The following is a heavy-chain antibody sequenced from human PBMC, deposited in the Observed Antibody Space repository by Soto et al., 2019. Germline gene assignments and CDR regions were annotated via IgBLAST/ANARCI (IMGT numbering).Heavy chain of an antibody. CDR2: IYYSGST. Sequence: PSETLSLTCPVSGGSISSYYWSWIRQPPGKGLEWIGYIYYSGSTNYNPSLKSRVTISVDTSKNQFSLKLSSVTAADTAVYYCASLKSDYDFWSGYYTYYFDYWGQGTLVTVSS. D-gene: IGHD3-3*01. CDR1: GGSISSYY. CDR3: ASLKSDYDFWSGYYTYYFDY. V-gene: IGHV4-59*01. J-gene: IGHJ4*02.